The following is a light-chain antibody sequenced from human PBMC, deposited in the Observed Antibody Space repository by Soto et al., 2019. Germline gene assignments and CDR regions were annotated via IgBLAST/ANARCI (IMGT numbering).Light chain of an antibody. V-gene: IGLV2-14*01. CDR3: AAWDDSLSGRYV. CDR1: SSDIGRYNY. J-gene: IGLJ1*01. CDR2: EVN. Sequence: QAVLTQPASVSGSPGQSITISCTGTSSDIGRYNYVSWFQQHPGKVPKLVIFEVNYRPSGVSDRFSGSKSGNTASLTITGLQAEDEADYYCAAWDDSLSGRYVFGTGTKVTVL.